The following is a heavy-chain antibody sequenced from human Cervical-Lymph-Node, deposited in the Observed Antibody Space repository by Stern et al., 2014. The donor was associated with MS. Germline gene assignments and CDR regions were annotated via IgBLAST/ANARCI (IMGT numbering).Heavy chain of an antibody. D-gene: IGHD6-19*01. J-gene: IGHJ6*04. CDR3: ASAVTGLNYYFHALDV. CDR2: SSPEDGET. V-gene: IGHV1-24*01. Sequence: QVQLVQSGAEVKKPGASVKVSCKVSGYTLNDLSLHWVRQAPGEGLEWMGGSSPEDGETIFAQGLQGRVTVTEDTSTDTAYMELSSLRSEDTAVYYCASAVTGLNYYFHALDVGGKGTTVTVS. CDR1: GYTLNDLS.